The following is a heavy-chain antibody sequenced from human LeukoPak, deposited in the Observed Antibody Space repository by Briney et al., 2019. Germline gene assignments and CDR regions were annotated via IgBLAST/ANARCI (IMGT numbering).Heavy chain of an antibody. Sequence: GGSLRLSCAASGFTFSSYAMSWVRQAPGKGLEWVPAISGSGGSTYYADSVKGRFTISRDNSKNTLYLQMNSLRAEDTAVYYCAGPHLPHFDYWGRGTLVTVSS. J-gene: IGHJ4*02. V-gene: IGHV3-23*01. D-gene: IGHD5/OR15-5a*01. CDR1: GFTFSSYA. CDR2: ISGSGGST. CDR3: AGPHLPHFDY.